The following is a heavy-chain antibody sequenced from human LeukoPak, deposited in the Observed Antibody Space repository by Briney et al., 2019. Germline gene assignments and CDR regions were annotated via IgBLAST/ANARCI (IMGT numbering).Heavy chain of an antibody. CDR3: ARFTPQGYGWGGYNRFDP. J-gene: IGHJ5*02. Sequence: SETLSLTCTVSGGSIRSYYWSWIRQSPGKGLEWIGYIYYSGSTNYNPSLKSRVTISLDTSKNQFSLNLTSVTAADTAVYYCARFTPQGYGWGGYNRFDPWGQGTLVTVSS. V-gene: IGHV4-59*01. D-gene: IGHD3-16*01. CDR1: GGSIRSYY. CDR2: IYYSGST.